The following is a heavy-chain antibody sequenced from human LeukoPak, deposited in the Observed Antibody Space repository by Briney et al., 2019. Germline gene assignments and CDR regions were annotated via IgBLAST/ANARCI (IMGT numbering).Heavy chain of an antibody. Sequence: PGGSLRLSCAASGFTFSSYAMHWVRQAPGKGLEWVAVISYDGSNKYSADSVKRRFTISRHNSKNTLYLQMNSLRAEDTAVYYCARDPPAYWGQGTLVTVSS. CDR2: ISYDGSNK. CDR1: GFTFSSYA. V-gene: IGHV3-30*07. J-gene: IGHJ4*02. CDR3: ARDPPAY.